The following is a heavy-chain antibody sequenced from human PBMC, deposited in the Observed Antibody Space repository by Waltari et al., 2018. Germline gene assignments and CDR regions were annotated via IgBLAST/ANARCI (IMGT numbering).Heavy chain of an antibody. CDR1: GDSVSSNSAA. Sequence: QVQLQQSGPGLVKPSQTLSLTCAISGDSVSSNSAALNWIRQSPSRGLEWLGRTYYRSKWYNDYAVSVKSRITINPDTSKNQFSLQLNSVTPEDTAVYYCARTPVYDFWSGSLFDYWGQGTLVTVSS. CDR2: TYYRSKWYN. J-gene: IGHJ4*02. CDR3: ARTPVYDFWSGSLFDY. V-gene: IGHV6-1*01. D-gene: IGHD3-3*01.